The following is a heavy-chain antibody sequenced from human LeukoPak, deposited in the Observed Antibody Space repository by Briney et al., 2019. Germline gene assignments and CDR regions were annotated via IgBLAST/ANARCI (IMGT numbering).Heavy chain of an antibody. Sequence: PSETLSLTCAVYGGSFSGYYWSWIRQPPGKGLEWIGEINHSGSTNYNPSLKSRVTISVDTSKNQFSLKLSSVTAADTAVYYCASGNFWSGYYSDDAFDIWGQGTMVTVSS. D-gene: IGHD3-3*01. CDR1: GGSFSGYY. J-gene: IGHJ3*02. V-gene: IGHV4-34*01. CDR2: INHSGST. CDR3: ASGNFWSGYYSDDAFDI.